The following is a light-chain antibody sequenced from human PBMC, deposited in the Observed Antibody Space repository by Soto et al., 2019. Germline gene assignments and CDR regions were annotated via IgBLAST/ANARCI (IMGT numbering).Light chain of an antibody. CDR3: QKYSSVPV. CDR1: QGIRNF. Sequence: DIQMTQSPTSLSASVGDRVTITCRASQGIRNFVAWYQQKPGKAPKLLIYAASTLQSGVPSRFSGSGSGTDFTLTIHSLQTEDVATYSCQKYSSVPVFGPGTKVEIK. CDR2: AAS. V-gene: IGKV1-27*01. J-gene: IGKJ3*01.